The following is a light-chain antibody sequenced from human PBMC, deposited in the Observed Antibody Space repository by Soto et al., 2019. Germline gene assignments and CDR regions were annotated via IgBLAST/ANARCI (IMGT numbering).Light chain of an antibody. CDR2: KAS. V-gene: IGKV1-5*03. Sequence: DIQMTQSPSTLSASVGDRVTITCRASQSISSWLAWYQQKPGKAPKLLIYKASILESGVPSRFSGSGSGTAFTLTLSSLQPDDFATYYCQQYNSYSTFGQGTKVEIK. CDR1: QSISSW. CDR3: QQYNSYST. J-gene: IGKJ1*01.